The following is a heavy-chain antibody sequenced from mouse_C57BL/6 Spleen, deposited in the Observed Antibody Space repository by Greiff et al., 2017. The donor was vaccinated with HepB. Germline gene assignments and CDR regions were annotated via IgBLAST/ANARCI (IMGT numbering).Heavy chain of an antibody. J-gene: IGHJ4*01. V-gene: IGHV1-50*01. Sequence: VQLQQSGAELVKPGASVKLSCKASGYTFTSYWMQWVKQRPGQGLEWIGEIDPSDSYTNYNQKFKGKATLTVDTSSSTAYMQLSSLTSEDSAVYYCARLTGYAMDYWGQGTSVTVSS. CDR2: IDPSDSYT. CDR3: ARLTGYAMDY. D-gene: IGHD4-1*01. CDR1: GYTFTSYW.